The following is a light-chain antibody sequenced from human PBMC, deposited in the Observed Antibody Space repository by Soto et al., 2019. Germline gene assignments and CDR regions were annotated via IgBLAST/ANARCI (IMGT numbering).Light chain of an antibody. CDR1: QSVGSY. Sequence: EIVLTQSPATLSLSPGERATLSCRASQSVGSYLAWYQQTPGQAPRLLIYDASNRAAGIPARFSGSGSGKDFTLTISSLEPEDCAVYYCQQRSNWFTFGQGTRLEIK. J-gene: IGKJ5*01. V-gene: IGKV3-11*01. CDR2: DAS. CDR3: QQRSNWFT.